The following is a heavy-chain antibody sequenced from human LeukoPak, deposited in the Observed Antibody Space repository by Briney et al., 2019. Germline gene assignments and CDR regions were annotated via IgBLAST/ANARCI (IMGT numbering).Heavy chain of an antibody. Sequence: GGSLRLSCATSGFTLSSDAMNWVRRAPGKGLEWVSSISGDGRNIQYADSVKGRFTISRDNAKNSLYLQMNSLRAEDTAVYYCARDRVAVAGLFDYWGQGTLVTVSS. CDR3: ARDRVAVAGLFDY. J-gene: IGHJ4*02. D-gene: IGHD6-19*01. CDR1: GFTLSSDA. CDR2: ISGDGRNI. V-gene: IGHV3-21*01.